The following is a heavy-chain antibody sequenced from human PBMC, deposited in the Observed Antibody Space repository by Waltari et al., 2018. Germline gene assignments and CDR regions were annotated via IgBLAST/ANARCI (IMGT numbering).Heavy chain of an antibody. CDR2: MNPNSGGT. J-gene: IGHJ4*02. D-gene: IGHD1-26*01. Sequence: QVQLVQSGAEVKQPGASVKVSCKASGYTFTDYYMHGVRQAPGQGREWVGWMNPNSGGTNYAQKCQGRVTLTRDTSITTAYMELSSLRSDDTAVYYCATYLRSSGSYSLIYWGQGTLVTVSS. CDR3: ATYLRSSGSYSLIY. CDR1: GYTFTDYY. V-gene: IGHV1-2*02.